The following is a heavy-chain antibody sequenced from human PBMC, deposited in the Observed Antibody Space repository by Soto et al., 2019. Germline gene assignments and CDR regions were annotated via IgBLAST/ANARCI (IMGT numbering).Heavy chain of an antibody. CDR3: ARGAMGRGVIIYYYYYMDV. V-gene: IGHV1-2*04. CDR2: INPNSGGT. Sequence: ASVKVSCKASGYTFTGYYMHWVRQAPGQGLEWMGWINPNSGGTNYAQKFQGWVTMTRDTSISTAYMELSRLRSDDTAVYYCARGAMGRGVIIYYYYYMDVWGKGTTVSVSS. J-gene: IGHJ6*03. D-gene: IGHD3-10*01. CDR1: GYTFTGYY.